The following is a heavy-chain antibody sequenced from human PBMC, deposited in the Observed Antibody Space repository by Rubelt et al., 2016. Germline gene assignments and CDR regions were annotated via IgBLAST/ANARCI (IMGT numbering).Heavy chain of an antibody. CDR3: ARARTGGADAFDI. CDR2: IYYSGRA. J-gene: IGHJ3*02. Sequence: QLQLQESGPGLVKPSETLSLTCTVSGGSISSSNYYWGWIRQPPGKGLEWIGSIYYSGRAYYNPSLRSRVTMSVDTSKNQFSLKLSSVTAADTAVYYCARARTGGADAFDIWGQGTMVTVSS. D-gene: IGHD3-16*01. CDR1: GGSISSSNYY. V-gene: IGHV4-39*07.